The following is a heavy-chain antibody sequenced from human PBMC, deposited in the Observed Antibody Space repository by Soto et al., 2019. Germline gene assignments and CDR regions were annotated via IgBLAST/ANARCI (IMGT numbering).Heavy chain of an antibody. J-gene: IGHJ4*02. CDR3: ARGVAAAGTYFDY. D-gene: IGHD6-13*01. V-gene: IGHV3-21*01. CDR2: ISSSSSYI. Sequence: EVQLVESGGGLVKPGGSLRLSCAASGFTFSSYSMNWVRQAPGKGLEWVSSISSSSSYIYYADSVKSRFTISRDNAKNSLYLQMNSLRAEDTAVYYCARGVAAAGTYFDYWGQGTLVTVSS. CDR1: GFTFSSYS.